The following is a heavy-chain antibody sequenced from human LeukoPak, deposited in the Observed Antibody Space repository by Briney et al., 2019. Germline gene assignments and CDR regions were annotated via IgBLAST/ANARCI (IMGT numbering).Heavy chain of an antibody. Sequence: SETLSLTCTVSGGSISSYYWSWIRQPPGKGLKWIGYIYYSGSTNYNPSLKSRVTISVDTSKYQFSLKLSSVTAADTAVYYCARANYIAARPYYFDYWGQGTLVTVSS. D-gene: IGHD6-6*01. CDR2: IYYSGST. CDR1: GGSISSYY. J-gene: IGHJ4*02. V-gene: IGHV4-59*01. CDR3: ARANYIAARPYYFDY.